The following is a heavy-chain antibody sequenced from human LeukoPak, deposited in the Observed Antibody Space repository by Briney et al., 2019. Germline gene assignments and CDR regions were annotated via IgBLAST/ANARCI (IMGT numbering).Heavy chain of an antibody. CDR3: ARGYYDFWSGYYKPLYYFDY. V-gene: IGHV4-34*01. CDR1: DGSFSGYY. D-gene: IGHD3-3*01. Sequence: SETLSLTCAVYDGSFSGYYWSWIRQPPGKGLEWIGEINHSGSTNYNPSLKSRVTISVDTSKNQFSLKLSSVTAADTAVYYCARGYYDFWSGYYKPLYYFDYWGQGTLVTVSS. J-gene: IGHJ4*02. CDR2: INHSGST.